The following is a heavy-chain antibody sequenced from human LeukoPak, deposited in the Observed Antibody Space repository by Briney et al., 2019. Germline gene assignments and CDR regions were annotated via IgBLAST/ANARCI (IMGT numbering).Heavy chain of an antibody. J-gene: IGHJ6*04. CDR2: ITRDGSST. V-gene: IGHV3-74*01. CDR1: EFTFSSSW. Sequence: PGGSLRLSCAASEFTFSSSWMHWVRQAPGKGLVWVSRITRDGSSTTYADSVKGRFTTSRDNAKNTLYLQMDSLRDDDTAVYYCARDPGYESWSPFWGGMDVWGNGTTVIVSS. CDR3: ARDPGYESWSPFWGGMDV. D-gene: IGHD3-16*01.